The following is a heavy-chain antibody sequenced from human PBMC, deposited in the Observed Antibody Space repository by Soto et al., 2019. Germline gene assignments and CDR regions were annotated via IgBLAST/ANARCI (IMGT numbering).Heavy chain of an antibody. V-gene: IGHV1-69*01. CDR2: IIPIFGTA. Sequence: QVQLVQSGAEVKKPESSVKVSCTASGGTFSSYAISWVRQAPGQGLEWMGGIIPIFGTADYAQKVQGRVTITADESTNADYMELSSLRAEDTAVYYWASLLSMTTVPLLPNYGMDVWGQGTTVTVSS. CDR3: ASLLSMTTVPLLPNYGMDV. CDR1: GGTFSSYA. J-gene: IGHJ6*02. D-gene: IGHD4-4*01.